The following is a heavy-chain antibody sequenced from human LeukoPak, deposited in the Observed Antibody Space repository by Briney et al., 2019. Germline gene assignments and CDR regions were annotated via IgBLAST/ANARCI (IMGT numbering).Heavy chain of an antibody. CDR2: INPKSGGT. CDR3: ARATAENDY. D-gene: IGHD1-14*01. V-gene: IGHV1-2*02. CDR1: GYTFTGYY. J-gene: IGHJ4*02. Sequence: ASVKVSCKASGYTFTGYYMHWVRQAPRQGVEWMGWINPKSGGTNYLQKFQGRVTMTRDTSISTAYMELSRLRSDDTAVYYCARATAENDYWGQGTLVTVSS.